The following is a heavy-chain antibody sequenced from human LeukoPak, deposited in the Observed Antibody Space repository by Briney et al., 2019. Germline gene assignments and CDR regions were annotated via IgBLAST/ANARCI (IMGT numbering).Heavy chain of an antibody. CDR1: GGSISSYY. CDR3: ARDRFGGWYALFDY. D-gene: IGHD6-19*01. V-gene: IGHV4-59*01. J-gene: IGHJ4*02. CDR2: IYYIGST. Sequence: SETLSLTSPVAGGSISSYYWSWIRHLPGKGLEWNGYIYYIGSTNYNPSLKSRVTISVDTSKNQFSLKLSSVTAADTAVYYCARDRFGGWYALFDYWGQGTLVTVSS.